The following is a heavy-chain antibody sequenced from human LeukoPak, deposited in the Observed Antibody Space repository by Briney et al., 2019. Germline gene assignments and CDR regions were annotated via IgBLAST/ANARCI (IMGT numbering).Heavy chain of an antibody. CDR3: ARGPEDIVVVPAARTDAFDI. CDR1: GGSFSGYY. CDR2: INHSGST. D-gene: IGHD2-2*01. J-gene: IGHJ3*02. V-gene: IGHV4-34*01. Sequence: SATLSLPCAVYGGSFSGYYWSWIRQPPGKGLEWIGEINHSGSTNYNPSLKSRVTISVDTSKNQFSLKLSSVTAADTAVYYCARGPEDIVVVPAARTDAFDIWGQGTMVTVSS.